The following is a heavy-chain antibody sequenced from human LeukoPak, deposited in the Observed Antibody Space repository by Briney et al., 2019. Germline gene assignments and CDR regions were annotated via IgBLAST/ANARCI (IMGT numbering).Heavy chain of an antibody. CDR1: GGSLSSGDYY. J-gene: IGHJ4*02. V-gene: IGHV4-30-4*01. CDR3: ARVVPAAEYYFDY. CDR2: IYYSGST. Sequence: SQTLSLTCTVSGGSLSSGDYYWRWLRQPPGTGLEWLGYIYYSGSTYYNPSLKSLVTISVDTSKNQFSLKLSSVTAADTAVYYCARVVPAAEYYFDYWGQGTLVTVSS. D-gene: IGHD2-2*01.